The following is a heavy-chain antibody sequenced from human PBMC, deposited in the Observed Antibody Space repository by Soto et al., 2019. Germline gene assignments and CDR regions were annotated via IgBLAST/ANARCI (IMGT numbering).Heavy chain of an antibody. Sequence: QVQLQESGPGLVKPSQTLSLTCTVSGGSISSGGYYWSWIRQHPGKGLEWIGYIYYSGSTYYNPSRKSRVTRSIDTSKNQCSLKLSSVTAADTAVYYCARATYYYDSSDAFDIWGQGTMVTVSS. CDR2: IYYSGST. J-gene: IGHJ3*02. CDR3: ARATYYYDSSDAFDI. CDR1: GGSISSGGYY. D-gene: IGHD3-22*01. V-gene: IGHV4-31*03.